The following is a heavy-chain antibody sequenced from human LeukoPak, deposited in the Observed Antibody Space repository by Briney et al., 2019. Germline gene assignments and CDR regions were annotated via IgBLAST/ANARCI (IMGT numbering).Heavy chain of an antibody. CDR3: ARDRGIPAARGVWFDP. D-gene: IGHD2-2*01. CDR2: ISSSSSYI. Sequence: PGGSLRLSCAASGFTFSSYSMNWVRQAPGKGLEWVSSISSSSSYIYYADSVKGRFTISRDNAKNSLYLQMNSLRAEDTAVYYCARDRGIPAARGVWFDPWGQGTLVTVSS. J-gene: IGHJ5*02. CDR1: GFTFSSYS. V-gene: IGHV3-21*01.